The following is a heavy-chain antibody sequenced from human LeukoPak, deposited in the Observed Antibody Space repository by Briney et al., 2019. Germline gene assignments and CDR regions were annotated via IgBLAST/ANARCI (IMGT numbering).Heavy chain of an antibody. Sequence: AASVKVSCKVSGYTLTELSMHWVRQAPGKGLEWMGGFDPEDGETIYAQKFQGRVTMTEDTSTDTAYMELSSLISEDTAVYYCATLSSGDFDYWGQGTLVTVSS. CDR3: ATLSSGDFDY. CDR1: GYTLTELS. D-gene: IGHD3-22*01. V-gene: IGHV1-24*01. CDR2: FDPEDGET. J-gene: IGHJ4*02.